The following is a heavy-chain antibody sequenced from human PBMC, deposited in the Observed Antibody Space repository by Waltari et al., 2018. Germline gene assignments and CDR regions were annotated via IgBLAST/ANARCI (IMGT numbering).Heavy chain of an antibody. CDR3: AAYLPDWGRGRDY. Sequence: QVQLQESGPGLVKPAETLSLTCAVSGHSISSTYYWGWIRQSPGKGLEWIANIYHNGKADYNPSLKSRVTISLDTSKNRFSLNLRSVTAADTALYYCAAYLPDWGRGRDYWGQGVLVTVSS. J-gene: IGHJ4*02. CDR2: IYHNGKA. V-gene: IGHV4-38-2*01. CDR1: GHSISSTYY. D-gene: IGHD7-27*01.